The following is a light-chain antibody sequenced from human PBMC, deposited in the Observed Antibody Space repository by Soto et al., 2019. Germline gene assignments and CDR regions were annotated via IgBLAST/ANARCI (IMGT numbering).Light chain of an antibody. J-gene: IGKJ2*01. V-gene: IGKV3-15*01. CDR2: GAS. Sequence: VMTQSPATLSVSPGEGATLSCRASQSISTNLAWYQQKPGQAPRLLVYGASTRVTGIPARFSGSGSGTEFTLTISSLQSEDFAVYYCQQYDSWPPYTFGQGTKLEIK. CDR3: QQYDSWPPYT. CDR1: QSISTN.